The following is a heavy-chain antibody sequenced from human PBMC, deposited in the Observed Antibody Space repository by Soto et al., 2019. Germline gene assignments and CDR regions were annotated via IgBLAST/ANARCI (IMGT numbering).Heavy chain of an antibody. D-gene: IGHD1-26*01. Sequence: GGSLRLSCAASGFTFSSYSMHWVRQAPGKGLEWVAVISYDGSNKYYADSVKGRFTISRDNSKNTLYLQMNSLRAEDTAVYYCARDGGSYYFDYWGQGTLVTVSS. CDR1: GFTFSSYS. V-gene: IGHV3-30*03. CDR2: ISYDGSNK. J-gene: IGHJ4*02. CDR3: ARDGGSYYFDY.